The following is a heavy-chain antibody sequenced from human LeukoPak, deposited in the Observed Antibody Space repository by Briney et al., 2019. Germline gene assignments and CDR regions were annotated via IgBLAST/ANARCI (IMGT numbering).Heavy chain of an antibody. J-gene: IGHJ6*03. V-gene: IGHV1-69*05. CDR2: IMTLFGTA. D-gene: IGHD5-24*01. CDR1: GGTFNSYA. CDR3: ASGSLGDGYGVGDYYQYMDV. Sequence: SVKVSCKASGGTFNSYAISWVRQAPGQGLEWMGGIMTLFGTANYAQEFQGRVTFTTDESASTAYMEVSSLRSEDTAVYYCASGSLGDGYGVGDYYQYMDVWGKGTTVTVSS.